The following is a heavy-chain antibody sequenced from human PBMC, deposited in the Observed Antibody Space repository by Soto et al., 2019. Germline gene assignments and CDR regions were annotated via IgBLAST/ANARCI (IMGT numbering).Heavy chain of an antibody. CDR2: INSDGTYA. Sequence: AGGSLRLSCAASGFNFSIYWMHWVRQVPGKGLVWVSRINSDGTYANYADSVKGRFTISRDNAKNTLYLQMNSLRAEDTAIYYCARGGAYGDYRSDYWGQGTLVTVSS. D-gene: IGHD4-17*01. CDR3: ARGGAYGDYRSDY. CDR1: GFNFSIYW. V-gene: IGHV3-74*01. J-gene: IGHJ4*02.